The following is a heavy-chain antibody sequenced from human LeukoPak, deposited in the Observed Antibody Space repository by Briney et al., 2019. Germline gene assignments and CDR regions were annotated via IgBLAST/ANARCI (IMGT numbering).Heavy chain of an antibody. J-gene: IGHJ5*02. CDR1: GGSISGYY. CDR3: ARGRRRFGELKGFDP. Sequence: PSETLSLTCTVSGGSISGYYWSWIRQPPGKGLEWIGYIYYSGSTNYNPSLKSRVTISVDTSKNQFSLKLSSVTAADTAVYYCARGRRRFGELKGFDPWGQGTLVTVSS. V-gene: IGHV4-59*08. D-gene: IGHD3-10*01. CDR2: IYYSGST.